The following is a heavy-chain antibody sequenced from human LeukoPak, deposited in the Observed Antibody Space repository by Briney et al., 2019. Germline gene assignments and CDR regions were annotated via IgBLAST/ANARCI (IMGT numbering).Heavy chain of an antibody. CDR3: ASHATVTTFYYFDY. CDR2: IKRDGSRK. D-gene: IGHD4-17*01. CDR1: GFTFSSYW. J-gene: IGHJ4*02. Sequence: GGSLRLSCAASGFTFSSYWMSWVRQAPGKGLEWVANIKRDGSRKYYVGSVKGRFTISRYNAKNSLYMQMKNLRDEDSAVYYCASHATVTTFYYFDYWGQGTLVTVYS. V-gene: IGHV3-7*01.